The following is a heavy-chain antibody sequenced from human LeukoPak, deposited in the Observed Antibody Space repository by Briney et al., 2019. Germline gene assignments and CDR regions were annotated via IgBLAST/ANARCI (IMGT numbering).Heavy chain of an antibody. V-gene: IGHV3-23*01. CDR3: ARRRINDAFDI. J-gene: IGHJ3*02. D-gene: IGHD1-14*01. Sequence: GGSLRLSCAASGFTFSSYAMCWVRQAPGKGLEWVSAISGSGGSTYYADSVKGRFTISRDNSKNTLYLQMNSVRAEDTAVYYCARRRINDAFDIWGQRTMVTVSS. CDR1: GFTFSSYA. CDR2: ISGSGGST.